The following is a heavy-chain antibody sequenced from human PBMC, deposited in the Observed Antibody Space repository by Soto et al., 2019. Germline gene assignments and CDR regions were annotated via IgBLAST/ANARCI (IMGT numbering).Heavy chain of an antibody. V-gene: IGHV4-39*01. J-gene: IGHJ6*02. D-gene: IGHD7-27*01. CDR2: IYYSGST. CDR1: GGSIISSSYY. CDR3: ARHGDPYYYYGMDV. Sequence: PSETLSLTCTVSGGSIISSSYYFVCIRQPPWKGLELIGSIYYSGSTYYNPSLKSRVTISVDTSKNQFSLKLSSVTAADTAVYYCARHGDPYYYYGMDVWGQGTTVTVSS.